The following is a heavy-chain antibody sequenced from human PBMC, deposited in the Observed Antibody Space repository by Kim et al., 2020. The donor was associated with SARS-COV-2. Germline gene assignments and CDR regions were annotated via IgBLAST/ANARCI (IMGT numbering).Heavy chain of an antibody. J-gene: IGHJ1*01. CDR1: GGSIRSYF. D-gene: IGHD6-19*01. V-gene: IGHV4-59*01. CDR3: AGTAQWLKFHY. CDR2: LYNRGTT. Sequence: SETLSLTCSVSGGSIRSYFWSWIRQPPGKGLEWIGSLYNRGTTNYNPSLQSRVTILEDTSKNQLSLELRYVTAADAAGYYCAGTAQWLKFHYWRQGSLVT.